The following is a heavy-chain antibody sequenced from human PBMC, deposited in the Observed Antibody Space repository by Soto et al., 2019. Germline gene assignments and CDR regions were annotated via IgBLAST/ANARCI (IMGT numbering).Heavy chain of an antibody. CDR2: IIPIFGTA. J-gene: IGHJ4*02. CDR3: ARSITGTIFDY. Sequence: GASVKVSCKASGGTFSSYAISWVRQALGQGLEWMGGIIPIFGTANYAQKFQGRVTITADKSTSTAYMELSSLRSEDTAVYYCARSITGTIFDYWGQGTLVTVSS. D-gene: IGHD1-20*01. CDR1: GGTFSSYA. V-gene: IGHV1-69*06.